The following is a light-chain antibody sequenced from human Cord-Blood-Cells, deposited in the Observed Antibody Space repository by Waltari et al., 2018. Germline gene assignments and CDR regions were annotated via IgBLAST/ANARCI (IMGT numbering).Light chain of an antibody. CDR3: QQYYSTPFT. CDR1: QSVLYSSNNKNY. V-gene: IGKV4-1*01. Sequence: DIVMAQCPESLAVSLGERATINCKSSQSVLYSSNNKNYLAWYQQKPGQPPKLLIYWASTRESGVPDRFSGSGSGTDFTLTISSLQAEDVAVYYCQQYYSTPFTFGPGTKVDIK. J-gene: IGKJ3*01. CDR2: WAS.